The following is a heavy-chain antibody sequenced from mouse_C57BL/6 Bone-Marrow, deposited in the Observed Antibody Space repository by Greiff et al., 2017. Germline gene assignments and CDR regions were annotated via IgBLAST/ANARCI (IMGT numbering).Heavy chain of an antibody. Sequence: VQLQQSGPELVKPGASVKLSCKASGYTFTSYYINWVKQRPEQGLEWIGWIYPSNGGTTYNEKFKGKATLTVDTSSSTAYMELHGLTSEDSAVYVGARWGFLHGVYYARDYWGQGTSVTVSS. CDR2: IYPSNGGT. CDR3: ARWGFLHGVYYARDY. CDR1: GYTFTSYY. V-gene: IGHV1-85*01. J-gene: IGHJ4*01. D-gene: IGHD1-1*01.